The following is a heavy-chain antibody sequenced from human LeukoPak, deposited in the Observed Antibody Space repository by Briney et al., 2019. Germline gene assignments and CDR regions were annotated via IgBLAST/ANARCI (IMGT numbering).Heavy chain of an antibody. CDR1: GFTFSNYG. D-gene: IGHD4-23*01. Sequence: GGSLRLSCAASGFTFSNYGMHWVRQAPGKGLEWVAVISYDGSNKYYADSVKGRFTISRDNSKNTLYLQMNSLRAEDTAVYYCAGNRLRWYLNWFDPWGKGTLVTVSS. CDR2: ISYDGSNK. CDR3: AGNRLRWYLNWFDP. J-gene: IGHJ5*02. V-gene: IGHV3-30*03.